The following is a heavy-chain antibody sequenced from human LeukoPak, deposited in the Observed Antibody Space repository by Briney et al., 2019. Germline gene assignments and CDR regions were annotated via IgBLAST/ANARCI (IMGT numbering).Heavy chain of an antibody. J-gene: IGHJ4*02. V-gene: IGHV1-46*01. Sequence: ASVKVSCKASGYTFTSSYMHWVRQAPGQGLEWMGVINPNGGSTSYAQKFQGRVTMTRDTSTSTVYMELSSLRSEDTAVYYCARRYYDTSGYYYFDYWGQGTLVTVSS. CDR3: ARRYYDTSGYYYFDY. D-gene: IGHD3-22*01. CDR2: INPNGGST. CDR1: GYTFTSSY.